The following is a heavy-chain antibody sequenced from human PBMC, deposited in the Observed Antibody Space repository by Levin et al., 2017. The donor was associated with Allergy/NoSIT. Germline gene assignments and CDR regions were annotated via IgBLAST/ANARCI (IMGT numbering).Heavy chain of an antibody. CDR1: GYTFTSYG. CDR3: ARDYYDSSVFGY. CDR2: ISAYNGNT. Sequence: GESLKISCKASGYTFTSYGISWVRQAPGQGLEWMGWISAYNGNTNYAQKLQGRVTMTTDTSTSTAYMELRSLRSDDTAVYYCARDYYDSSVFGYWGQGTLVTVSS. J-gene: IGHJ4*02. D-gene: IGHD3-22*01. V-gene: IGHV1-18*01.